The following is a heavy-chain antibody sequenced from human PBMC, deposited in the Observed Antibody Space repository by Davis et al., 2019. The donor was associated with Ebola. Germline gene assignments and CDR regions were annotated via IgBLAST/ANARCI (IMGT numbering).Heavy chain of an antibody. CDR1: GFTFSSYA. CDR2: ISSSSSYI. CDR3: ARGRNWFDP. V-gene: IGHV3-21*01. J-gene: IGHJ5*02. Sequence: GESLKISCAASGFTFSSYAMSWVRQAPGKGLEWVSSISSSSSYIYYADSVKGRFTISRDNSKNTLYLQMNSLRAEDTAVYYCARGRNWFDPWGQGTLVTVSS.